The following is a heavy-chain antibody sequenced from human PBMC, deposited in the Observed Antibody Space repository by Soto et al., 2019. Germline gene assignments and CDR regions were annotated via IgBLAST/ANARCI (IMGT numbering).Heavy chain of an antibody. J-gene: IGHJ6*02. D-gene: IGHD3-9*01. Sequence: TSETLSLTCAVYGGSVSRYYWRRIRPPPGTRLEWIGEIYHSGSTNYNPSLKSRVTISVDKSKNQFSLKLSSVTAADTAVYYCARWGRFYDILTGPRSYYYGMDVWGQGTTVTVSS. CDR2: IYHSGST. CDR3: ARWGRFYDILTGPRSYYYGMDV. CDR1: GGSVSRYY. V-gene: IGHV4-34*01.